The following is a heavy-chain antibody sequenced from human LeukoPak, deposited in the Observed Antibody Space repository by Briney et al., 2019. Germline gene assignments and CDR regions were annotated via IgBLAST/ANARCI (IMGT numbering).Heavy chain of an antibody. D-gene: IGHD2-2*01. Sequence: SETLSLTCTVSGGSISSYYWSWIRQPPGKGLEWIGYIYYSGSTNYNPSLKSRVTISVDTSKNHFSLKLSSVTAADTAVYYCARGDIVVVPAAPGYYGMDVWGQGTTVTVSS. CDR3: ARGDIVVVPAAPGYYGMDV. V-gene: IGHV4-59*01. CDR1: GGSISSYY. J-gene: IGHJ6*02. CDR2: IYYSGST.